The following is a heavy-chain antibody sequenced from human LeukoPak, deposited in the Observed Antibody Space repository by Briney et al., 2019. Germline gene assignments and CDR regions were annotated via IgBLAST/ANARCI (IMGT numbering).Heavy chain of an antibody. CDR1: GYTFTGYY. CDR3: ASMGGGSDYFDY. D-gene: IGHD3-16*01. J-gene: IGHJ4*02. V-gene: IGHV1-2*02. Sequence: ASVKVSCKASGYTFTGYYMHWVRQAPGQGLEWMGWINPNSGGTNYAQNFQGRVTMTRDTSISTAYMELSRLRSDDTAVSYWASMGGGSDYFDYWGQGTLVTVSS. CDR2: INPNSGGT.